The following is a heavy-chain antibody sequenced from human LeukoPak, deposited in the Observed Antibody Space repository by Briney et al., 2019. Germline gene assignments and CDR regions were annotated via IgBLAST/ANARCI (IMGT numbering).Heavy chain of an antibody. CDR2: IIPILGIA. CDR1: GGTFSSYA. D-gene: IGHD1-26*01. CDR3: ARDSRYSGSYGSLKYYYYGMDV. J-gene: IGHJ6*02. Sequence: SVKVCCKASGGTFSSYAISWVRQAPGQGVEWMGRIIPILGIANYAQKFQGRVTITADKSTSTAYMELSSLRSEDTAVYYCARDSRYSGSYGSLKYYYYGMDVWGQGTTVTVSS. V-gene: IGHV1-69*04.